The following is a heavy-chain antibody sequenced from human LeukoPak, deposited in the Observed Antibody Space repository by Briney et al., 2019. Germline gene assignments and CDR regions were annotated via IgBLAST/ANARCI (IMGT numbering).Heavy chain of an antibody. J-gene: IGHJ6*03. Sequence: GGSLRLSCVPAGFSLSKYAMHWVRQAAGRVLEWVAFISYDGSNKYYGDSVKGRFTISRDISKNTVYLQMNSLRAEDTAVYYCARPHLSYGDIRDYYYYYMDVWGKGTPVTVSS. V-gene: IGHV3-30*04. CDR3: ARPHLSYGDIRDYYYYYMDV. D-gene: IGHD4-17*01. CDR2: ISYDGSNK. CDR1: GFSLSKYA.